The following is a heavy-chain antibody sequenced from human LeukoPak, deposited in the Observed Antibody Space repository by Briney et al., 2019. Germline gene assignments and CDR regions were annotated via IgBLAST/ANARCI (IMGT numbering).Heavy chain of an antibody. J-gene: IGHJ3*02. CDR1: GGSFSGYY. D-gene: IGHD6-19*01. CDR3: ARRARPLRRYSSGWHGKMDASDI. CDR2: INHSGST. Sequence: SETLSLTCAVYGGSFSGYYWSWIRQPPGKGLEWIGEINHSGSTNYNPSLKSRVTISVDTSKNQFSLKLSSVTAADTAVYYCARRARPLRRYSSGWHGKMDASDIWGQGTMVTVSS. V-gene: IGHV4-34*01.